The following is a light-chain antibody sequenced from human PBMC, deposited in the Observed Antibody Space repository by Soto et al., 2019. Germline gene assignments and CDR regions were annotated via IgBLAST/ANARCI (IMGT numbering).Light chain of an antibody. J-gene: IGKJ5*01. V-gene: IGKV3-20*01. CDR2: GAS. Sequence: VLTQSPGTQSLSPGERATLSCRASQSVTSSYLAWYQQKPGQAPRLLMYGASNRATGIPDRFSGSGSGSGTDFTLTISRLEPEDFAVYYCQQYASSLITFGQGTRLEIK. CDR3: QQYASSLIT. CDR1: QSVTSSY.